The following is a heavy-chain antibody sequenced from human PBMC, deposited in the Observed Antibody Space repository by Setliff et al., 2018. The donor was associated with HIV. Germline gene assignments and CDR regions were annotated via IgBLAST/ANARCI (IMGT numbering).Heavy chain of an antibody. CDR1: GYTLTEVS. CDR3: ARDDHYYDSGSFYSDWYFDL. D-gene: IGHD3-10*01. CDR2: FDPQDGKT. J-gene: IGHJ2*01. V-gene: IGHV1-24*01. Sequence: ASVKVSCKISGYTLTEVSMHWVRQAPGKGLEWMGYFDPQDGKTIYAQKFQDRVTITADESTSTADMELSSLRSEDTAVYYCARDDHYYDSGSFYSDWYFDLWGRGTLVTVSS.